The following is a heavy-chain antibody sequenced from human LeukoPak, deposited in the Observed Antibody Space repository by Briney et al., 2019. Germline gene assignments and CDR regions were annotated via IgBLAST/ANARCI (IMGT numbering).Heavy chain of an antibody. V-gene: IGHV3-7*01. CDR1: GFTFSSFW. Sequence: GGSLRLSCVASGFTFSSFWMNWVRQAPGKGLERVGTISPDGSEKYYVDSVKGRFTISRDNAKTSLYLQLNSLRAQDTAVYYCATDCGWELLLYMDVWGQGTTVTVSS. J-gene: IGHJ6*02. CDR3: ATDCGWELLLYMDV. CDR2: ISPDGSEK. D-gene: IGHD1-26*01.